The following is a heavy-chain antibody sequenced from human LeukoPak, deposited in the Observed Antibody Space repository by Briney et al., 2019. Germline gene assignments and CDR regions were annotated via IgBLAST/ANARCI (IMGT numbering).Heavy chain of an antibody. CDR3: ASMEESSGYFDY. V-gene: IGHV4-59*01. J-gene: IGHJ4*02. CDR2: IYYSGST. D-gene: IGHD3-16*01. CDR1: GGSISSYY. Sequence: SETLSLTCTVSGGSISSYYWSWIRQPPGKGLEWIGYIYYSGSTNYNPSLKSRVTIPVDTSKNQFSLKLSSVTAADTAVYYCASMEESSGYFDYWGQGTLVTVSS.